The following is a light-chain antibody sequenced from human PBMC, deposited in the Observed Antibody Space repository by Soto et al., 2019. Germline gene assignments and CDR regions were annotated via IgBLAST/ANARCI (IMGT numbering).Light chain of an antibody. CDR1: QSVRSN. V-gene: IGKV3-20*01. J-gene: IGKJ5*01. CDR2: GAS. Sequence: EIVMTQSPATVSVSPGERATLSCRASQSVRSNLAWYQQKPGQAPRLLIYGASSRATGIPDRFSGSGSGTDFTLTISGLEPEDFAVYYCQQYDSSPPITFGQGTRLEIK. CDR3: QQYDSSPPIT.